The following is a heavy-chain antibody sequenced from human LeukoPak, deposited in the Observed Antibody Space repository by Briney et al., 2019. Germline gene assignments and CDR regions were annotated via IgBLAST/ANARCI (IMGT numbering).Heavy chain of an antibody. D-gene: IGHD4-23*01. CDR2: IYHTGTT. CDR1: RGSFMTTHW. Sequence: SETLSLTCTLSRGSFMTTHWWSWGRQPPGKGLEWIVEIYHTGTTNYSPSLKCRLTISVAQSSNQFSLRLSSVSAADTATYYCAAWGVDYGGNFDYSDYWGQGTLVTVSS. CDR3: AAWGVDYGGNFDYSDY. J-gene: IGHJ4*02. V-gene: IGHV4-4*02.